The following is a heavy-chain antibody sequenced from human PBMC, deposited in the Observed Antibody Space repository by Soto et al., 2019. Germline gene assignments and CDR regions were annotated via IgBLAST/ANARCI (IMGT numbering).Heavy chain of an antibody. CDR2: INHSGST. J-gene: IGHJ6*02. V-gene: IGHV4-34*01. D-gene: IGHD3-3*01. CDR1: GGSFSGYY. Sequence: SDTLSLTCAVYGGSFSGYYWSWLRQPPGKGLEWIGEINHSGSTNYNPSLKSRVTISVDTSKNQFSLKLSSVTAADTAVYYCARGRNYYYDFWSGYTTHYYYGMDVWGQGTTVTVSS. CDR3: ARGRNYYYDFWSGYTTHYYYGMDV.